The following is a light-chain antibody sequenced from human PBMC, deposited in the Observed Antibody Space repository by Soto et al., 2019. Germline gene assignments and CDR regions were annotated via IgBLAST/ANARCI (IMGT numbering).Light chain of an antibody. Sequence: EIVLTQSPGTLSLSPGERATLSCWASQSISSNYLAWYQQKPGQPPRLLISGSSIRATGIPQRFSGSASGTNFTRTISSLEPEDFAVFYCQQYGSSPFTFGPGTNVDFK. J-gene: IGKJ3*01. CDR2: GSS. V-gene: IGKV3-20*01. CDR3: QQYGSSPFT. CDR1: QSISSNY.